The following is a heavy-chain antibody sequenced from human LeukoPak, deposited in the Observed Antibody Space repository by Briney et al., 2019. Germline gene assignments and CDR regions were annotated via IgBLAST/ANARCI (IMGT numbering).Heavy chain of an antibody. CDR1: GGSISSYY. J-gene: IGHJ4*02. V-gene: IGHV4-4*07. Sequence: SGTLSLTCTVSGGSISSYYWSWIRQPAGKGLEWIGRIYTSGSTNYNPSLKSRVTISGDTSKNQLSLRLSSVTAADTAVYYCARASYSYDINGWVPFDYWGQGTLVTVSS. CDR3: ARASYSYDINGWVPFDY. D-gene: IGHD3-22*01. CDR2: IYTSGST.